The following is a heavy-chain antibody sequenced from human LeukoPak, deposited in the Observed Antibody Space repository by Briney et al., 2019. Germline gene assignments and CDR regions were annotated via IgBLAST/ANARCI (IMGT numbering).Heavy chain of an antibody. CDR2: ISAYNGNT. CDR3: ARDHSSSWNYYYYYYMDV. D-gene: IGHD6-13*01. V-gene: IGHV1-18*04. Sequence: ASVKVSCKASGYTFTGYYMHWVRQAPGQGLEWMGWISAYNGNTNYAQKLQGRVTMTTDTSTSTAYMELRSLRSDDTAVYYCARDHSSSWNYYYYYYMDVWGKGTTVTISS. J-gene: IGHJ6*03. CDR1: GYTFTGYY.